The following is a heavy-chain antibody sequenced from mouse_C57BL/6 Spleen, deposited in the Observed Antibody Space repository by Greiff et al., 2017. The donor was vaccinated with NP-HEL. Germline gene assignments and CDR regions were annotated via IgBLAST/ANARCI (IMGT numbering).Heavy chain of an antibody. J-gene: IGHJ4*01. Sequence: EVQRVESGGGLVQPGGSLKLSCAASGFTFSDYYMYWVRQTPEKRLEWVAYISNGGGSTYYPDTVKGRFTISRDNAKNTLYLQMSRLKSEDTAMYYCARREELFYYAMDYWGQGTSVTVSS. CDR2: ISNGGGST. V-gene: IGHV5-12*01. CDR3: ARREELFYYAMDY. CDR1: GFTFSDYY.